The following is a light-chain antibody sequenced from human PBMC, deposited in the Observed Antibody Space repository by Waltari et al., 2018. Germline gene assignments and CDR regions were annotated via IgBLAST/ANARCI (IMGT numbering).Light chain of an antibody. CDR3: QQSRSFPLT. CDR1: QDISTS. Sequence: EIVLTPSPDFPSVTPKEKVTITCRASQDISTSLHWYQQKPDQSPKLLIKYASESFSGVPSRFSGSGSGTHFTLTINSLEAEDAATYYCQQSRSFPLTFGGGTKVEIK. J-gene: IGKJ4*01. V-gene: IGKV6-21*01. CDR2: YAS.